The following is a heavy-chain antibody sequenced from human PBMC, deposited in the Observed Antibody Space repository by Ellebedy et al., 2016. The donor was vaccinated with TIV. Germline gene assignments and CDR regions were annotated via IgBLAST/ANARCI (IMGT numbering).Heavy chain of an antibody. J-gene: IGHJ3*01. CDR1: GYRFTNYW. V-gene: IGHV5-51*01. CDR3: ARRAHCTDGVCYNGGFEHDAFDF. D-gene: IGHD2-8*01. Sequence: GGSLRLSCKTSGYRFTNYWINWVRQMPGKGLELIGFIYPGDSDVRYSPSFQGQVTISADRSTSIASLQWYSLKASDTAMYYCARRAHCTDGVCYNGGFEHDAFDFWGQGTMVTVSS. CDR2: IYPGDSDV.